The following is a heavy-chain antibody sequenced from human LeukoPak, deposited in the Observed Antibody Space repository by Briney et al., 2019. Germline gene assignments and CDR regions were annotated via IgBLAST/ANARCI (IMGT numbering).Heavy chain of an antibody. CDR3: ARPICSSTSCYSYYYYYGMDV. Sequence: PWASVNVSCKASGGTFSSYAISWVRQAPGQGLEWMGGIIPIFGTANYAQKFQGRVTITADESTSTAYMELSSLRSEDTAVYYCARPICSSTSCYSYYYYYGMDVWGQGTTVTVSS. J-gene: IGHJ6*02. CDR2: IIPIFGTA. V-gene: IGHV1-69*13. D-gene: IGHD2-2*02. CDR1: GGTFSSYA.